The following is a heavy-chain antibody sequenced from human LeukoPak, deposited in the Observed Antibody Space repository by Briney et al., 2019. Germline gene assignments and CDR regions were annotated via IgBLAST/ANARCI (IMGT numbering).Heavy chain of an antibody. Sequence: GGSLRLSCAASGFTFSSYSMNWVRQAPGKGLEWVSSISSSSSYIYYADSVKGRFTISRDNAKNSLYLQMNSLRAEDTAVYYCARPEPYYYGSGSYNYWGQGTLVTVSS. CDR2: ISSSSSYI. CDR1: GFTFSSYS. D-gene: IGHD3-10*01. CDR3: ARPEPYYYGSGSYNY. J-gene: IGHJ4*02. V-gene: IGHV3-21*01.